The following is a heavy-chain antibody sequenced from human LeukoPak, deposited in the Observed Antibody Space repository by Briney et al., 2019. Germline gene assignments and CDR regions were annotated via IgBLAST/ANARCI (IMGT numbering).Heavy chain of an antibody. CDR1: GFTFSSYA. CDR2: IYSGGST. V-gene: IGHV3-53*01. J-gene: IGHJ6*02. D-gene: IGHD3-16*01. CDR3: ARGWVEGYYYYGMDV. Sequence: PGGSLRLSCAASGFTFSSYAMSWVRQAPGKGLEWVSVIYSGGSTYYADSVKGRFTISRDNSKNTLDLQMNSLRAEDTAVYYCARGWVEGYYYYGMDVWGQGTTVTVSS.